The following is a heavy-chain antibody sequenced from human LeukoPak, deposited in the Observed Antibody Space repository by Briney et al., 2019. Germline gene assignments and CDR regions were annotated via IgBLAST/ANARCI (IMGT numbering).Heavy chain of an antibody. CDR3: ARRAGAYSHPYDY. Sequence: GGSLRLSCAASGFTFSSYEMNWVRQAPGKGLEWVSYISSSGSTIYYADSVKGRFTISRDNAKNSLHLQMNSLRAEDTALYYCARRAGAYSHPYDYWGQGTLVTVSS. D-gene: IGHD4/OR15-4a*01. CDR1: GFTFSSYE. V-gene: IGHV3-48*03. CDR2: ISSSGSTI. J-gene: IGHJ4*02.